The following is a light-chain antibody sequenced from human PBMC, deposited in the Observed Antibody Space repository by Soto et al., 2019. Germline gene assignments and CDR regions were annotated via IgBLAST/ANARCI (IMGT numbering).Light chain of an antibody. V-gene: IGKV1-5*01. CDR1: QSISSY. CDR2: DAS. Sequence: DIQMTQSPSSRSASVVDRVTITCRASQSISSYLNWYQQKPGKAPKLLIYDASSLESGVPSRFSGSGFGTEFTLTISGLQPDDFATYYCQKYQSYFLTFGPGTKVDIK. J-gene: IGKJ3*01. CDR3: QKYQSYFLT.